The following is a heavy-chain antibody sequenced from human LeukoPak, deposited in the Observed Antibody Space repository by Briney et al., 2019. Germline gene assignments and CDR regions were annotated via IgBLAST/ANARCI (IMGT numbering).Heavy chain of an antibody. CDR2: ISDSGST. V-gene: IGHV4-59*01. J-gene: IGHJ4*02. CDR3: ARATTTFDD. CDR1: GGSISSYY. D-gene: IGHD4-11*01. Sequence: SETLSLTCSVSGGSISSYYWSWIRQPPGKGPEWIGYISDSGSTNYKPSLKSRVTISLDTSKNRFTLRLTSVTTADTAVYFCARATTTFDDWGPGTLVTVSS.